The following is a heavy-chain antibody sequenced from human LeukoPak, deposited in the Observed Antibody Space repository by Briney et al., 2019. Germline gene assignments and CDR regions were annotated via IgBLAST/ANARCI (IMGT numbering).Heavy chain of an antibody. D-gene: IGHD4-17*01. CDR3: ARDRATVTTSDAFDI. CDR2: INTDGSSI. CDR1: GFTFSSYW. V-gene: IGHV3-74*01. Sequence: PGGSLRLSCAASGFTFSSYWMHWVRQAPGKGLVWVSRINTDGSSISPADSVKGRFTISRDNARNTLYLQMNSLRAEDTAVYYCARDRATVTTSDAFDIWRQGTMVTVSS. J-gene: IGHJ3*02.